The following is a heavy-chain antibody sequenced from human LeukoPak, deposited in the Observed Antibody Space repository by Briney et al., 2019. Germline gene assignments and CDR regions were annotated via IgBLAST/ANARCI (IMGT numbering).Heavy chain of an antibody. J-gene: IGHJ1*01. V-gene: IGHV3-73*01. CDR2: LRGKANKYST. CDR1: GFTFSDST. D-gene: IGHD6-19*01. Sequence: GGSLRLSCAASGFTFSDSTIHWVRQTSGKGGGWLGRLRGKANKYSTAYAAWVIGRFTYSRDDSKHTAFLQINSLKSEDSAVYYYARTFVRDSSGWNLIEEYCQDWGQGTRVTVSS. CDR3: ARTFVRDSSGWNLIEEYCQD.